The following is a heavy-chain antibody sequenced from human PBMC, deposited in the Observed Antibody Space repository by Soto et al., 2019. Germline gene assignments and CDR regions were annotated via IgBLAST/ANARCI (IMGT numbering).Heavy chain of an antibody. D-gene: IGHD4-17*01. CDR2: ISAYIGKT. CDR1: GYTFTSYG. CDR3: ASHTSPSRVDYGDYETPFDY. Sequence: ASVKVSCKASGYTFTSYGISWVRQAPGQGLEWIGWISAYIGKTNYAQKFQGRVTMTADTSTSTAYMELSSLRSDDTAVYYCASHTSPSRVDYGDYETPFDYWGQGTLVTVSS. V-gene: IGHV1-18*01. J-gene: IGHJ4*02.